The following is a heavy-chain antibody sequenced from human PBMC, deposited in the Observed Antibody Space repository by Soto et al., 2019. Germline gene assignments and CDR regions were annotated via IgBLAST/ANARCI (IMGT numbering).Heavy chain of an antibody. CDR2: IKGDGSEK. CDR3: ARVEIGSYDY. CDR1: GFIFNSRW. V-gene: IGHV3-7*01. D-gene: IGHD1-26*01. Sequence: EVQLVESGGGLAQPGGSLRLSCAASGFIFNSRWMSWVRQAPGKGLEWVANIKGDGSEKKYVESVKGRFTISRDNARNSLYLQMNSLRAEDTAVYYRARVEIGSYDYWGQGALVTVSS. J-gene: IGHJ4*02.